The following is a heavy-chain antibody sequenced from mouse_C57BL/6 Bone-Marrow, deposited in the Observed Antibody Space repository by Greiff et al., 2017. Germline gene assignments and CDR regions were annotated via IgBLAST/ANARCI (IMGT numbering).Heavy chain of an antibody. CDR3: ARYLLDAMDY. D-gene: IGHD1-1*01. CDR1: GYTFTDYY. Sequence: VKLQESGAELVRPGASVKLSCKASGYTFTDYYINWVKQRPGQGLEWIARIYPGSGNNYYNEKFKGKATLTAEKSSSTAYMQLSSLTSEDSAVYFCARYLLDAMDYWGQGTSVTVSS. V-gene: IGHV1-76*01. J-gene: IGHJ4*01. CDR2: IYPGSGNN.